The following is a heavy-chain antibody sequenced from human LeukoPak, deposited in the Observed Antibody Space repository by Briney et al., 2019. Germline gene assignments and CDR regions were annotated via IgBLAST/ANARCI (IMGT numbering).Heavy chain of an antibody. Sequence: PGGSLILSCSASGFTGSSNYMSWVRQAAGEGLEWVVVIYSGGSTFYAGSVKRRFTSSRDNSKNTLYLQMNSLRADDTAVYYCARTSPTVITSSDLWGGGTLVTVSS. D-gene: IGHD4-17*01. V-gene: IGHV3-53*01. CDR2: IYSGGST. J-gene: IGHJ2*01. CDR1: GFTGSSNY. CDR3: ARTSPTVITSSDL.